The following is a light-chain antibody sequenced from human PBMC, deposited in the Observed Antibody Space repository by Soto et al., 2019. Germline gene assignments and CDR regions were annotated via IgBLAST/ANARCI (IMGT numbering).Light chain of an antibody. J-gene: IGKJ1*01. Sequence: EIAMTQSPLSLPVTPGEPASISCRSSQSLLHNNGYNYFDWYLQKPGQSPQLLIYLGSNRASGVPDRFSGSGSGTDFTLKISRVEAEDVGVYYCMQALQTPWTFGQGTKVDIK. CDR1: QSLLHNNGYNY. V-gene: IGKV2-28*01. CDR3: MQALQTPWT. CDR2: LGS.